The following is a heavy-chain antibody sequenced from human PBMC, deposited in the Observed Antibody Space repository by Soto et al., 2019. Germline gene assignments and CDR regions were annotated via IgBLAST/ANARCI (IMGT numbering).Heavy chain of an antibody. J-gene: IGHJ6*02. CDR1: GGSMNRNY. Sequence: ETLSLTCTVSGGSMNRNYWSWIRQPPGKGLEWIGYIYYSGTTNYNPSLKSRVTISVDTSKNQFSLRLSSVTAADTAVYYCARDANMDVWGQGTTVTVSS. CDR3: ARDANMDV. CDR2: IYYSGTT. V-gene: IGHV4-59*01.